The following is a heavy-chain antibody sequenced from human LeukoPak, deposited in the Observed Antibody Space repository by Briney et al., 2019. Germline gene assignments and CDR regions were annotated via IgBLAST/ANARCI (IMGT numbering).Heavy chain of an antibody. V-gene: IGHV3-30*04. Sequence: GRSLRLSCAASGFTFSSYAMHWVRQAPGKGREWVAVISYDGSNKYYAASVKGRFTISRDNYKNTLYLQMNSLRGEDTAVYYCARDGIAAAGKVDYWGQGTLVTVSS. D-gene: IGHD6-13*01. CDR3: ARDGIAAAGKVDY. J-gene: IGHJ4*02. CDR1: GFTFSSYA. CDR2: ISYDGSNK.